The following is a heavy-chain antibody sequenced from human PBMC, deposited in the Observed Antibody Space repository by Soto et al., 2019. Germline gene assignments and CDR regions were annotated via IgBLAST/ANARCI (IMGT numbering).Heavy chain of an antibody. CDR3: ARGGDYRWLVHYLDY. CDR1: GYTFTGYY. V-gene: IGHV1-2*02. CDR2: INPDNGAA. D-gene: IGHD2-8*02. J-gene: IGHJ4*02. Sequence: QVQLVQSGAEVKKPGASVKVSCQVSGYTFTGYYLHWARQAPGQGLEWMGWINPDNGAANYAQQFQGRVTMTRDTVINPGFLEFCSLGSGGTAVYFWARGGDYRWLVHYLDYWGQGALVTVSS.